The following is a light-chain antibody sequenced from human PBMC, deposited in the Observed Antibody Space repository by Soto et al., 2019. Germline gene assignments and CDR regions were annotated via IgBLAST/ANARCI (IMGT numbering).Light chain of an antibody. CDR3: CSYSTSNTFV. J-gene: IGLJ1*01. CDR1: SSDVGAYNY. Sequence: QSVLTQPASVSGSLGQSITISCSGTSSDVGAYNYVSWYQQYPAKAPKLMIYHVTDRPSGVSNRFSGSKSGNTASLTISGLQAEDEADYYCCSYSTSNTFVFGTGTKVT. V-gene: IGLV2-14*01. CDR2: HVT.